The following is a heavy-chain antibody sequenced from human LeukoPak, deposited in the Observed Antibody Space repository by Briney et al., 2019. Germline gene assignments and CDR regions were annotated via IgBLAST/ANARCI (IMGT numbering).Heavy chain of an antibody. D-gene: IGHD3-22*01. CDR1: GFIFNNYG. V-gene: IGHV3-33*01. Sequence: GGSLRLSCAASGFIFNNYGMHWVRQAPGKGLEWVAVIWYDGSNKYYADSVKGRFTISRDNSKNTLYLQMNSLRAEDTAVYYCARDRGRYYYDSSGRDAFDIWGQGTMVTVSS. CDR3: ARDRGRYYYDSSGRDAFDI. J-gene: IGHJ3*02. CDR2: IWYDGSNK.